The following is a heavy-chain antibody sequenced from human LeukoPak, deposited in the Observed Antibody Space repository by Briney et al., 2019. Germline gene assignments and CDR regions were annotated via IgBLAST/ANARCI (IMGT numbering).Heavy chain of an antibody. D-gene: IGHD2-2*02. CDR2: IIPIFGTA. CDR3: ASPGKEYQLLYNYFDY. CDR1: GGTFSSYA. V-gene: IGHV1-69*01. Sequence: SVKVSCKASGGTFSSYAISWVRQAPGQGLEWMGGIIPIFGTANYAQKFQGRVTITADESTGTAYMELSSLRSEDTAVYYCASPGKEYQLLYNYFDYWGQGTLVTVSS. J-gene: IGHJ4*02.